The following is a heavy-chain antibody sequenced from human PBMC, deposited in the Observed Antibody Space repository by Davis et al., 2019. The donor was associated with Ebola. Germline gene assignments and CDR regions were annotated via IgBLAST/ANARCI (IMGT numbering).Heavy chain of an antibody. D-gene: IGHD4/OR15-4a*01. J-gene: IGHJ2*01. CDR2: IYHSGTT. CDR1: GGSISSSNW. Sequence: MPSETLSLTCVVSGGSISSSNWWSWVRQPPGKGLEWIGEIYHSGTTNSNPSLRSRVTISVDKSKNQFSLKLSSVTAADTAVYYCASSSNYFWYFDLWGRGTLVTVSS. CDR3: ASSSNYFWYFDL. V-gene: IGHV4-4*02.